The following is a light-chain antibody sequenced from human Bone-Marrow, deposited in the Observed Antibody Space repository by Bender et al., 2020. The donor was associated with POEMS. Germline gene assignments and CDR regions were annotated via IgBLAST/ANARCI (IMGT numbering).Light chain of an antibody. V-gene: IGLV3-21*02. CDR2: DDT. CDR3: QVWGSSSVV. Sequence: SYVLTQTPSVSVAPGQTARITCGGDNIVRKTVHWYQQRPGQAPLLVIFDDTDRPSGIPERFSGSNSGNTATLTINTVEAGDEADYYCQVWGSSSVVFGGGTKLTVL. J-gene: IGLJ2*01. CDR1: NIVRKT.